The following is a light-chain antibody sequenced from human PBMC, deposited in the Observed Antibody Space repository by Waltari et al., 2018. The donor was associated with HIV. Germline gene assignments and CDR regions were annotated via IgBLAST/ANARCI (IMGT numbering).Light chain of an antibody. J-gene: IGLJ1*01. CDR2: NHD. CDR3: AAWDDSLNGYV. Sequence: QSVLTQPPSASGTPGQRAPLSCSGGSSNIGRNTANWFQQLPGTAPKLLINNHDSLPSGAPDRFSDSKSGTSASLAISGLQSEDEADYDCAAWDDSLNGYVFGTGTKVTVL. V-gene: IGLV1-44*01. CDR1: SSNIGRNT.